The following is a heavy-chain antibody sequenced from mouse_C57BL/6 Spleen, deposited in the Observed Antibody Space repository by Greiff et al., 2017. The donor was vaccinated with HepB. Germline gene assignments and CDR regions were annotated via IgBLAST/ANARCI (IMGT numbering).Heavy chain of an antibody. CDR2: ISSGSSTI. V-gene: IGHV5-17*01. CDR1: GFTFSDYG. Sequence: EVNLVESGGGLVKPGGSLKLSCAASGFTFSDYGMHWVRQAPEKGLEWVAYISSGSSTIYYADTVKGRFTISRDNAKNTLFLQMTSLRSEDTAMYYCARDDYGYAMDYWGQGTSVTVSS. CDR3: ARDDYGYAMDY. J-gene: IGHJ4*01. D-gene: IGHD2-4*01.